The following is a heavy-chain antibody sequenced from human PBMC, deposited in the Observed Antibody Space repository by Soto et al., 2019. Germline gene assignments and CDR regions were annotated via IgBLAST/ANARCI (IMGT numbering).Heavy chain of an antibody. CDR2: IYTSGST. D-gene: IGHD1-26*01. CDR3: AGGGEPVPDFDX. J-gene: IGHJ4*02. V-gene: IGHV4-4*07. CDR1: GGSISSYY. Sequence: PSETLSLTFTVSGGSISSYYWSWIRQPAGKGLEWILRIYTSGSTNYNPSLKSRVTMSVDTSKNQFSLKLSSVTAADTAVYYCAGGGEPVPDFDXWGQGTLLTVSX.